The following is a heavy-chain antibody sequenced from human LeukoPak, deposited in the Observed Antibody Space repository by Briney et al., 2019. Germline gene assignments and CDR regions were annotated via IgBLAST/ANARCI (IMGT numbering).Heavy chain of an antibody. CDR3: AVSIAAAVLLPLIDY. Sequence: SVKVSCKASGGTFSSYAISWVRQAPGQGLEWMGGIIPIFGTANYAQKFQGRVTITADKSTSTAYMELSNLRSEDTAVYYCAVSIAAAVLLPLIDYWGQGTLVTVSS. CDR1: GGTFSSYA. V-gene: IGHV1-69*06. D-gene: IGHD6-13*01. CDR2: IIPIFGTA. J-gene: IGHJ4*02.